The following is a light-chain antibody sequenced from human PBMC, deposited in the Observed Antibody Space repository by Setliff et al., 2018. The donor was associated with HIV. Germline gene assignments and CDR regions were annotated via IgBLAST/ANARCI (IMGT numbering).Light chain of an antibody. V-gene: IGLV1-36*01. CDR3: ATWDDTLDGRV. Sequence: QSVLTQPPSVSGVPRQRVTISCSGSSSNIGNNVVNWYQRIPGKAPRLLIYYDDLVPSGVSDRFSGSKSGTSASLAISGLRSEDEADYYCATWDDTLDGRVFGTGTKVTVL. CDR2: YDD. CDR1: SSNIGNNV. J-gene: IGLJ1*01.